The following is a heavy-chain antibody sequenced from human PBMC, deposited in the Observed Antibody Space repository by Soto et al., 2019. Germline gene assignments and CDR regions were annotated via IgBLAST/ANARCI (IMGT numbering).Heavy chain of an antibody. CDR1: GASISGFY. Sequence: TSETLSLTCTVSGASISGFYRSWIRKSAGKGLEWIGRIYATGTTDYNPSLKSRVTMSVDTSKKQFSLKLRSVTAADTAVHYCVRDGTKTLRDWFDPWGQGISVTVSS. J-gene: IGHJ5*02. D-gene: IGHD1-1*01. V-gene: IGHV4-4*07. CDR3: VRDGTKTLRDWFDP. CDR2: IYATGTT.